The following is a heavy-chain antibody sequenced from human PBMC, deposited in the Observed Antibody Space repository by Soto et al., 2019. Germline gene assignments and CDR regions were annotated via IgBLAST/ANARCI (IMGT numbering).Heavy chain of an antibody. CDR3: ARAKHPYYDSSGYYLFEY. Sequence: GGSLRLSCAASGFTFSSYSMNWVRQAPGKGLEWVSSISSSSSYIYYADSVKGRFTISRDNAKNSLYLQMNSLRAEDTAVYYCARAKHPYYDSSGYYLFEYWGQGTLVTVSS. CDR1: GFTFSSYS. D-gene: IGHD3-22*01. J-gene: IGHJ4*02. V-gene: IGHV3-21*01. CDR2: ISSSSSYI.